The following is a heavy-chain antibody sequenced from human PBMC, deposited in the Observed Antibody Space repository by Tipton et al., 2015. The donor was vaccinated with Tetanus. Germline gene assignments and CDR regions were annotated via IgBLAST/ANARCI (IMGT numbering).Heavy chain of an antibody. Sequence: TASGFIFSSYGIHWVRQAPGKGLEWVAVSWYDGTDKYYAGSVKGRFTISRDNSKNTLYLQMNSLRAEDTAVYYCAREADCSGGSCFSGDFDSWGQGTQVTVSS. V-gene: IGHV3-33*01. CDR2: SWYDGTDK. CDR3: AREADCSGGSCFSGDFDS. J-gene: IGHJ4*02. CDR1: GFIFSSYG. D-gene: IGHD2-15*01.